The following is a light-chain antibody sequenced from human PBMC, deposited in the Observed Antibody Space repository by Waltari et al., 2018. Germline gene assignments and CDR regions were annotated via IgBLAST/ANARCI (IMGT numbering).Light chain of an antibody. V-gene: IGKV1-33*01. Sequence: DIQMTQSPSSLSASVGDRVTITCQASQDISNYLNWYQQKPGKAPKLLIYDASNLETGVPARFSGSGSGTDFTFTISSLQPEDIATYYCQQYDNLPLTWTFGQGTKVELK. J-gene: IGKJ1*01. CDR1: QDISNY. CDR3: QQYDNLPLTWT. CDR2: DAS.